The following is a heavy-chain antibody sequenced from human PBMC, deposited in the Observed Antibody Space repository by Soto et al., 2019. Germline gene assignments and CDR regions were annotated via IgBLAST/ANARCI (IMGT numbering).Heavy chain of an antibody. CDR2: IYYSGST. Sequence: SENLSLTCTVPGGSLSRYYWSWIGLRPGKGLEWIGYIYYSGSTNYNPSLKSRVTISVDTSKNQFSLKLGSVTAADTAVYYCARDGYVWGSYRYTSSYYYGMDVWGQGTTVT. D-gene: IGHD3-16*02. CDR3: ARDGYVWGSYRYTSSYYYGMDV. CDR1: GGSLSRYY. J-gene: IGHJ6*02. V-gene: IGHV4-59*01.